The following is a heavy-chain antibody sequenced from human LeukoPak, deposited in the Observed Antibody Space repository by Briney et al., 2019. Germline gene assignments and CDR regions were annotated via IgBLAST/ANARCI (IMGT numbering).Heavy chain of an antibody. Sequence: GGSLRLSCAASGFTFGSYGMHWVRQAPGKGLEWVAVISYDGSNKYYGDTVKGRFTISRDNSKDTLYLQMNSLRAEDTAIYYCAKDRLGAPFDYWGQGTLVTVSS. V-gene: IGHV3-30*18. CDR2: ISYDGSNK. D-gene: IGHD1-26*01. CDR3: AKDRLGAPFDY. CDR1: GFTFGSYG. J-gene: IGHJ4*02.